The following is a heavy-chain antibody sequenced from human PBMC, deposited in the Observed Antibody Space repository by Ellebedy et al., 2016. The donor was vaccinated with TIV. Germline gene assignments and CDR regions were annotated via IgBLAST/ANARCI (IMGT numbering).Heavy chain of an antibody. CDR3: ARARGLLYEKWGGAGYGMDV. J-gene: IGHJ6*02. V-gene: IGHV3-7*03. Sequence: GESLKISCADSGFSFSIYSMNWVRQAPGKGLEWVAIIKQDGSEEYYVDSVKGRFTISRDNAKNSLFLQMSSLRAEDTAVYYCARARGLLYEKWGGAGYGMDVWGQGTTVTVYS. D-gene: IGHD2-2*02. CDR2: IKQDGSEE. CDR1: GFSFSIYS.